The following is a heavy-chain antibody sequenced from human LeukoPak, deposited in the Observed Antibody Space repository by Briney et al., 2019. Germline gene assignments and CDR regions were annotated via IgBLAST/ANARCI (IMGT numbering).Heavy chain of an antibody. V-gene: IGHV1-2*02. Sequence: ASVKGSFKASGYTFTGYYMHWVRQAPGQGREWMGWINPNSGGTNYAQKFQGRVTMTRDTSISTAYMEQSRLRSDDTAVYYCARGGGRPAPSYGMDVWGQGTTVTVSS. CDR3: ARGGGRPAPSYGMDV. J-gene: IGHJ6*02. D-gene: IGHD2-2*01. CDR2: INPNSGGT. CDR1: GYTFTGYY.